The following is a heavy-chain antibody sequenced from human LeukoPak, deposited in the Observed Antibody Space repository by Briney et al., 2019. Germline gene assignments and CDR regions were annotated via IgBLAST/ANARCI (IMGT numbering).Heavy chain of an antibody. CDR3: AKLDGVVAPFDY. CDR1: GGSISSYY. CDR2: IYFSGST. Sequence: SETLSLTCTVSGGSISSYYWSWIRQPPGKGLEWIGYIYFSGSTNYNPSLKSRVTISVDTSKNQFSLKLSSVTAADTAVYYCAKLDGVVAPFDYWGQGTMVTVSS. D-gene: IGHD5-12*01. V-gene: IGHV4-59*01. J-gene: IGHJ4*03.